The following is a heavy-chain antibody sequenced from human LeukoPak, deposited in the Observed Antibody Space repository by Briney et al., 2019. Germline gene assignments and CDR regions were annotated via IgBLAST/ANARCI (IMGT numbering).Heavy chain of an antibody. CDR2: INPSGGST. J-gene: IGHJ4*02. CDR1: GYTSTSYY. Sequence: ASVKVSCKASGYTSTSYYMHWVRQAPGQGLEWMGIINPSGGSTSYAQKFQGRVTMTRDTSTSTVYMELSSLRSEDTAVYYCARECSSTSCYRDFDYWGQGTLVTVSS. V-gene: IGHV1-46*01. CDR3: ARECSSTSCYRDFDY. D-gene: IGHD2-2*01.